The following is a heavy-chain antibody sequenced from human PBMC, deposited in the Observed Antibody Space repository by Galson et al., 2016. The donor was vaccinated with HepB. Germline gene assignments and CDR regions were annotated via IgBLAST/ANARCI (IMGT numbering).Heavy chain of an antibody. V-gene: IGHV3-66*01. CDR1: GFTVSSNY. D-gene: IGHD2-8*01. CDR3: AKVLCPNGVCYAHNPFEI. CDR2: IYSGGGP. Sequence: SLRLSCAASGFTVSSNYMNWVRQAPGKGLDWASLIYSGGGPYYADPVKARFTISRDNSKNTLFLQMKNLRAEDTAVYFCAKVLCPNGVCYAHNPFEIWGQGTMVTVSS. J-gene: IGHJ3*02.